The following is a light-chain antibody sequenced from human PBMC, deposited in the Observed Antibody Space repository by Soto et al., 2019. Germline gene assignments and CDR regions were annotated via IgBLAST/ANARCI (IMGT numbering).Light chain of an antibody. CDR2: SDN. V-gene: IGLV1-44*01. J-gene: IGLJ1*01. Sequence: VLAQPPSVSGTPGQRVTISCSGGNSDIGPNAVNWYQQLPGTAPKLLLHSDNQRPSGVPDRFSGSKSGTSASLAISGLQSDDEAEYFCAAWDDSLRSYVFGTGTKVTVL. CDR1: NSDIGPNA. CDR3: AAWDDSLRSYV.